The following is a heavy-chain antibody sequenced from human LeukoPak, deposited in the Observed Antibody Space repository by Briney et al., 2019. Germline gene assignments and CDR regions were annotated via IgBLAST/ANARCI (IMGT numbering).Heavy chain of an antibody. D-gene: IGHD3-10*01. CDR1: GFTFSSNT. V-gene: IGHV3-23*01. CDR2: IRGSGGGS. CDR3: ARDPGVQDY. J-gene: IGHJ4*02. Sequence: GGSLRLSCAASGFTFSSNTMRWVRQAPAKGLEWVSSIRGSGGGSYYADAVKGRFTISRDNSKNTLYLQMNSRRAEDTAVYYCARDPGVQDYWGQGTLVTVSS.